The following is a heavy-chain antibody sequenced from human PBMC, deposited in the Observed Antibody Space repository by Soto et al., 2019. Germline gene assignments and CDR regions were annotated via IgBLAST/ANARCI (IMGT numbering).Heavy chain of an antibody. D-gene: IGHD3-22*01. J-gene: IGHJ4*02. CDR2: ISYDGSNK. CDR1: GFTFSSYG. Sequence: QVQLVESGGGVVQPGRSLRLSCAASGFTFSSYGMHWVRQAPGKGLEWVAVISYDGSNKYYADSVKCRFTISRDNSKNTLYLQMNSLRAEDTAVYYCAKADRNYYDSSGSLDYWGQGTLVTVSS. CDR3: AKADRNYYDSSGSLDY. V-gene: IGHV3-30*18.